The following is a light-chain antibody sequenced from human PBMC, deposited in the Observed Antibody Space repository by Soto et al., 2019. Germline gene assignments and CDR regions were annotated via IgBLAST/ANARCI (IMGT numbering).Light chain of an antibody. CDR1: SSDVGGYNY. J-gene: IGLJ1*01. CDR2: DVS. Sequence: QFALTQPPSASGSPGQSVTISCTGTSSDVGGYNYVSWYQQHPGKAPKLMIYDVSKRPSGAPARFSGSKSGNTASLTVSGLQAEDEAEYYCSSYAGTHIVFGTGTKLTVL. CDR3: SSYAGTHIV. V-gene: IGLV2-8*01.